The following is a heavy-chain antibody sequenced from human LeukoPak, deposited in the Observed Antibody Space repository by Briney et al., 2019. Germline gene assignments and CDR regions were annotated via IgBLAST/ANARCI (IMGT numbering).Heavy chain of an antibody. CDR2: IYYSGST. CDR1: GGSISGGGYY. CDR3: ARLIVPYAPD. V-gene: IGHV4-39*07. Sequence: PSETLSLTCTVSGGSISGGGYYWGWIRQPPGKGLQWIGSIYYSGSTYYNPSLKSRVTISVDTSKNQFSLKLSSVTAADTAVYYCARLIVPYAPDWGQGTLVTVSS. D-gene: IGHD2-15*01. J-gene: IGHJ4*02.